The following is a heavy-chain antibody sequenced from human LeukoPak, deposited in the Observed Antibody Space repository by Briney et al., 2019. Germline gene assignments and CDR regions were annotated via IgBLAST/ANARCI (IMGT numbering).Heavy chain of an antibody. Sequence: PAGSLRLSCAASGFTFSSYAMSWVRQAPGKGLEWVGSINAVGGSTYHADSVKGRFTISRDSSKNTLYLQMNSLRAEDTAVYFCATVRKGPTRDFEYWGQGTLVTVSS. V-gene: IGHV3-23*01. CDR1: GFTFSSYA. CDR3: ATVRKGPTRDFEY. CDR2: INAVGGST. D-gene: IGHD4-17*01. J-gene: IGHJ4*02.